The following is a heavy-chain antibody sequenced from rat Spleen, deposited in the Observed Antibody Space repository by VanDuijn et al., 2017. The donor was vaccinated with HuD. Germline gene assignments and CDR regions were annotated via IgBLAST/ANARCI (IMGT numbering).Heavy chain of an antibody. CDR1: GFTFSRSA. J-gene: IGHJ3*01. D-gene: IGHD2-7*01. Sequence: EVQLVESGGGLVQPGRSQKLSCVVSGFTFSRSAMAWVRQAPTKGLEWVATISYDGSSTYYRDSVKGRYTISRDNAKSTLFLQMDSLRSEDTATYYCTAHGSRISRFAYWGQGTLVTVSS. V-gene: IGHV5-29*01. CDR2: ISYDGSST. CDR3: TAHGSRISRFAY.